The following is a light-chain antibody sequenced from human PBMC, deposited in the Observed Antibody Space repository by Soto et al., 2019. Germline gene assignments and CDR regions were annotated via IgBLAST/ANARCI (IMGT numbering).Light chain of an antibody. CDR1: QNVGIY. CDR3: QQRSNWPPT. J-gene: IGKJ4*01. CDR2: DAS. Sequence: EVVLTQSPATLSLSPGERATLSCRASQNVGIYLAWYQQKPGQAPRLLIYDASNRATGIPARFSGSGSGTDFTLTISSLEPEDFAVYYCQQRSNWPPTFGGGTKVDIK. V-gene: IGKV3-11*01.